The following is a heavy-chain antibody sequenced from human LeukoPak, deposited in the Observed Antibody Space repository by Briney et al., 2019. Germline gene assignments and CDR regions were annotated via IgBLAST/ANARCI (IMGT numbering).Heavy chain of an antibody. Sequence: GGSLRLSCAASGFTFSSYAMSWVRQAPGKGLEWVSAISDSGGSTYYADSVKGRFTISRDNSKNTLYLQMNSLRAEDTAVYYCAKARGRYYYGSGSYLNWGQGTLVTVSS. D-gene: IGHD3-10*01. J-gene: IGHJ4*02. CDR1: GFTFSSYA. CDR3: AKARGRYYYGSGSYLN. V-gene: IGHV3-23*01. CDR2: ISDSGGST.